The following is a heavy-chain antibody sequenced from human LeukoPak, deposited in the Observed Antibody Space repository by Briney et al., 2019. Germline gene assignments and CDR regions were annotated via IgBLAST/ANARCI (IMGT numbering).Heavy chain of an antibody. CDR3: ARSPAADCSSDSCYPVQFDS. Sequence: GASVTVSCKASGHTFINYYIQWVRQAPGQGLEWMGIINPSGGSTIYSLKFQGRVTMTGDMSTTTVYMELSSLRSEDTAVYYCARSPAADCSSDSCYPVQFDSWGQGTLVTVSS. J-gene: IGHJ4*02. CDR2: INPSGGST. D-gene: IGHD2-15*01. V-gene: IGHV1-46*01. CDR1: GHTFINYY.